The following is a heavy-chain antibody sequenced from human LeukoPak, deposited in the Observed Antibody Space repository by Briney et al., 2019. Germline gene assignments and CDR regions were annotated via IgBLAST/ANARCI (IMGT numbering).Heavy chain of an antibody. V-gene: IGHV3-11*04. CDR2: ISSSGKSI. D-gene: IGHD3-10*02. CDR1: GFTFRDYY. J-gene: IGHJ6*04. CDR3: AELGITMIGGV. Sequence: PGGSLRLSCAASGFTFRDYYMNWIRQAPGKGLEWVSYISSSGKSIYYTDSVKGRFTISRDNTKNSLHLQMNSLRAEDTAVYYCAELGITMIGGVWGKGTTVTISS.